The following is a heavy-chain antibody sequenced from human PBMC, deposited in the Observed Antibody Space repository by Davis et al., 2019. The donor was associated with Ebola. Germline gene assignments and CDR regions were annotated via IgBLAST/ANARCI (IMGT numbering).Heavy chain of an antibody. CDR3: VRDKKGGRGVVNWFDP. CDR1: GLSVNNNY. Sequence: GGSLRLSCAASGLSVNNNYMSWVRQAPGKGLEWVSYISSSSSYTNYADSVKGRFTISRDNAKNTLYLQMNNLRGEDSAVYYCVRDKKGGRGVVNWFDPWGQGVLVTVSS. D-gene: IGHD3-3*01. CDR2: ISSSSSYT. J-gene: IGHJ5*02. V-gene: IGHV3-11*06.